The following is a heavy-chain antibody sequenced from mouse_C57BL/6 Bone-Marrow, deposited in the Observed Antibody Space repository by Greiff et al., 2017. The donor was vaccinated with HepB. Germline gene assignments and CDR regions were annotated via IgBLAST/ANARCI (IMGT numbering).Heavy chain of an antibody. J-gene: IGHJ4*01. CDR2: ISSGSSTI. CDR1: GFTFSDYG. Sequence: VQLKESGGGLVKPGGSLKLSCAASGFTFSDYGMHWVRQAPEKGLEWVAYISSGSSTIYYADTVKGRFTISRDNAKNTLFLQMTSLRSEDTAMYYCARDGYLYAMDYWGQGTSVTVSS. CDR3: ARDGYLYAMDY. D-gene: IGHD2-3*01. V-gene: IGHV5-17*01.